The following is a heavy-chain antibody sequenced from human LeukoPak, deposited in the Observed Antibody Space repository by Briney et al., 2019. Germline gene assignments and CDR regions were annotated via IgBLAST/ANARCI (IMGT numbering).Heavy chain of an antibody. Sequence: QPGGSLRLSCAASGFSFSNYAMSWVRQAPARGLEWVSSIRGGGDTFYADSVKGRFTLSRDDSRNTVYLQLSNLRVEDTAVYYCAKANWVSNADAVWWGQGTLVTVSS. J-gene: IGHJ4*02. CDR3: AKANWVSNADAVW. CDR2: IRGGGDT. V-gene: IGHV3-23*01. CDR1: GFSFSNYA. D-gene: IGHD1-1*01.